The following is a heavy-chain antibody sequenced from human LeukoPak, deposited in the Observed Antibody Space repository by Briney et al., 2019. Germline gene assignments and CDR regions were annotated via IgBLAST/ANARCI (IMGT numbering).Heavy chain of an antibody. CDR3: ARDQGSSGGSLSPFDY. CDR2: IIPIFGIA. J-gene: IGHJ4*02. V-gene: IGHV1-69*04. Sequence: GASVKVSCKASGGTFSSYAISWVRQAPGQGLEWMGRIIPIFGIANYAQKFQGRVTITADKSTSTAYMELSSLRSEDTAVYYCARDQGSSGGSLSPFDYWGQGTLVTVSS. D-gene: IGHD1-26*01. CDR1: GGTFSSYA.